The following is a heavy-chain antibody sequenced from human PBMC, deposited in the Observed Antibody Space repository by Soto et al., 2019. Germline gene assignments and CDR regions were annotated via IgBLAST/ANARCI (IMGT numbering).Heavy chain of an antibody. V-gene: IGHV3-43D*03. CDR1: GFTFDDYA. D-gene: IGHD6-13*01. Sequence: GESLKISCAASGFTFDDYAMHWVRQAPGKGLEWVSLISWDGGSTYYADSVKGRFTISRDNSKNSLYLQMNSLRAEDTALYYCAKDSRVWYSSSWYAFDIWGQGTMVTVSS. J-gene: IGHJ3*02. CDR3: AKDSRVWYSSSWYAFDI. CDR2: ISWDGGST.